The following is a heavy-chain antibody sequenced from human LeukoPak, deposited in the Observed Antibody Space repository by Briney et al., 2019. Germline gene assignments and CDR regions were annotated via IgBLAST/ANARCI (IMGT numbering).Heavy chain of an antibody. J-gene: IGHJ4*02. CDR1: GGSISNYY. CDR2: IYYSGST. CDR3: VRGGDGYNTDY. Sequence: SETLSLTCTVSGGSISNYYWSWIRQPPGKGLEWIGYIYYSGSTNYNPSLKSRVTISVDTSKNQFSLKLSSVTAADTAVYYCVRGGDGYNTDYWGQGTLVTVSS. D-gene: IGHD5-24*01. V-gene: IGHV4-59*01.